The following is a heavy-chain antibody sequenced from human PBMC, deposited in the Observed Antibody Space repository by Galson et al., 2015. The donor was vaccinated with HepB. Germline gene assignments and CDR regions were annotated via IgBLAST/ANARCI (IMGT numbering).Heavy chain of an antibody. CDR3: AKTGVSMIRGTITRIKYFDQ. D-gene: IGHD3-10*01. V-gene: IGHV3-23*01. J-gene: IGHJ4*02. Sequence: SLRLSCAASGFSFDLYSMTWVRQTPGKGLEWVSTINPSGTDTHYADFVKGRFTISRDNSKSTLFLQMNSLRDEDTAIFYCAKTGVSMIRGTITRIKYFDQWGQGTLVTVSS. CDR1: GFSFDLYS. CDR2: INPSGTDT.